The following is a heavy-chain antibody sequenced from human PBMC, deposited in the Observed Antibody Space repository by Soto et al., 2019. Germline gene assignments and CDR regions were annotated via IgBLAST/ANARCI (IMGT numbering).Heavy chain of an antibody. CDR3: ARGGAMGVDY. D-gene: IGHD1-26*01. J-gene: IGHJ4*02. V-gene: IGHV3-74*01. Sequence: EVQLVESGGGXXQXXXSLRLSCTASGFTFNNKWMHWVRQAPGKGLVWVSRIDGYSTTTNYADSVKGRFTISRDNAKNTVFLHVNSLTDEDTAVYYCARGGAMGVDYWGQGTLVTVSS. CDR2: IDGYSTTT. CDR1: GFTFNNKW.